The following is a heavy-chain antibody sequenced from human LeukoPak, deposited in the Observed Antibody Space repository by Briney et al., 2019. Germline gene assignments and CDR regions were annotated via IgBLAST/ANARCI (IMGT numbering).Heavy chain of an antibody. D-gene: IGHD2-15*01. CDR1: GGIFSSYA. CDR2: IIPILGIA. Sequence: ASVKVSCKASGGIFSSYAISWVRQAAGQGREWMGRIIPILGIANYAQKFQGRVTITAHKSTSTAYMELSSLRSEETAVYYCARVTRACSGGSCYSDSWGQGTLVTVSS. J-gene: IGHJ4*02. CDR3: ARVTRACSGGSCYSDS. V-gene: IGHV1-69*04.